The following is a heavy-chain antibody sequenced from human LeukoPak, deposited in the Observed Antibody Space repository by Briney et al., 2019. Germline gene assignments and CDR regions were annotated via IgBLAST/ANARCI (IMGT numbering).Heavy chain of an antibody. CDR1: GFTFSSYA. Sequence: GGSLRLSCAASGFTFSSYAMSWVRQAPGKGLEWVSSISGSSGSTYYADSVKGRFTISRDNSKNTLYLQMNGLRAEDTAVYYCAKDGIGVSLFDYWGQGTLVTVSS. CDR2: ISGSSGST. J-gene: IGHJ4*02. CDR3: AKDGIGVSLFDY. D-gene: IGHD1-14*01. V-gene: IGHV3-23*01.